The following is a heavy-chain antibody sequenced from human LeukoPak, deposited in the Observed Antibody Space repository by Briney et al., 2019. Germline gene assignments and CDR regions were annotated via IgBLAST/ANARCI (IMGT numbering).Heavy chain of an antibody. CDR3: TGFRYCSGGSCYSDYYYYYMDV. V-gene: IGHV3-48*03. CDR1: GFTFSSYE. D-gene: IGHD2-15*01. CDR2: ISSSGSTI. J-gene: IGHJ6*03. Sequence: GGSLRLSCAASGFTFSSYEMNWVRQAPGKGLEWVSYISSSGSTIYYADSVKGRFTISRDNAKNSLYLQMNSLRAEDTAVYYCTGFRYCSGGSCYSDYYYYYMDVWGKGTTVTVSS.